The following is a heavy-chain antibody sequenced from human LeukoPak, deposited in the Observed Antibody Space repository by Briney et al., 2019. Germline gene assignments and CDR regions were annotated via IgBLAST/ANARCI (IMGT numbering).Heavy chain of an antibody. CDR1: GLTFSSYG. Sequence: GGSLRLSCSAYGLTFSSYGMHWVRQAPGKGREWVAAIWYGGSNNYYAGSVKGRFTISRDNSKNTLYLQMNSLRAEDTAVYYCARPRSVYSSSWYGGGVGYYFDYWGQGTLVTVSS. CDR2: IWYGGSNN. D-gene: IGHD6-13*01. V-gene: IGHV3-33*01. CDR3: ARPRSVYSSSWYGGGVGYYFDY. J-gene: IGHJ4*02.